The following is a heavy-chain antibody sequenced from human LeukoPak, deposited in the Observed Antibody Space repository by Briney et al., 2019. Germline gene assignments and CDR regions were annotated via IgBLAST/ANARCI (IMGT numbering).Heavy chain of an antibody. V-gene: IGHV1-24*01. J-gene: IGHJ6*02. CDR1: EYTLTELS. Sequence: ASVKVSCKVSEYTLTELSMHWVRQAPGKGLEWMGGFDPEDGETIYAQKFQGRVTMTEDTSTDTAYMELSSLRSEDTAVYYCATDRAGRAYYYYGMDVWGQGTTVTVSS. CDR3: ATDRAGRAYYYYGMDV. CDR2: FDPEDGET. D-gene: IGHD1-26*01.